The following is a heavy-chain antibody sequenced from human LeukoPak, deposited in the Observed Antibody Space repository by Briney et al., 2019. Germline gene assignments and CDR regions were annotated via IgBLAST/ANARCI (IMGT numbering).Heavy chain of an antibody. CDR3: ARTKLNYGSGSYPFDY. Sequence: PSETLSLTCTVSGGSISSSSYYWGWIRQPPGKGLEWIGTIYYSGSTYYNPSLKSRVTISVDTSKNQFSLKLSSVTAADTAVYYCARTKLNYGSGSYPFDYWGQGTLVTVSS. D-gene: IGHD3-10*01. CDR2: IYYSGST. CDR1: GGSISSSSYY. V-gene: IGHV4-39*01. J-gene: IGHJ4*02.